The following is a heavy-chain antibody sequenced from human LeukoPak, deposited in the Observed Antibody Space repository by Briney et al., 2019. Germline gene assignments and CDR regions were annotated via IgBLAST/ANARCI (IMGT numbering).Heavy chain of an antibody. CDR2: INPSGGST. CDR1: GYTFTSYY. V-gene: IGHV1-46*01. CDR3: ARDALNYDILTGYRNWFDP. D-gene: IGHD3-9*01. Sequence: GASVKVSCKASGYTFTSYYMHWVRQAPGQGLEWMGIINPSGGSTSYAQKFQGRVTMTRDTSISTAYMELSRLRSDDTAVYYCARDALNYDILTGYRNWFDPWGQGTLVTVSS. J-gene: IGHJ5*02.